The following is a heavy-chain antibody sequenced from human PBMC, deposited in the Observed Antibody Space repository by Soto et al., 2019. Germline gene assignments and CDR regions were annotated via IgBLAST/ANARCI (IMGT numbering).Heavy chain of an antibody. CDR2: IWYDGSNK. J-gene: IGHJ6*02. CDR1: GFTLSSYG. V-gene: IGHV3-33*01. Sequence: GGSLRLSCATSGFTLSSYGMHWVRQAPGKGLEWVAVIWYDGSNKYYADSVKGRFTISRDNSKNTLYLQMNSLRAEDTAVYYCARDTHRFLEWLLSRDYYYGMDVWGQGTTVTVSS. CDR3: ARDTHRFLEWLLSRDYYYGMDV. D-gene: IGHD3-3*01.